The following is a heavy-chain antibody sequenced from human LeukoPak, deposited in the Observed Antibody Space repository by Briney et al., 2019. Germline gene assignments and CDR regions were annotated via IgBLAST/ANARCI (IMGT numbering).Heavy chain of an antibody. V-gene: IGHV3-23*01. Sequence: GGSLRLSCAASGFTFSSYAMSWVRQAPGKGLEWVSAISGSGGSTYYADSVKGRFTISRDNSKNTLYLQMNSLRAEDTAVYYCARDRFEQQLVPFDYWGQGTLVTVSS. CDR3: ARDRFEQQLVPFDY. D-gene: IGHD6-13*01. J-gene: IGHJ4*02. CDR2: ISGSGGST. CDR1: GFTFSSYA.